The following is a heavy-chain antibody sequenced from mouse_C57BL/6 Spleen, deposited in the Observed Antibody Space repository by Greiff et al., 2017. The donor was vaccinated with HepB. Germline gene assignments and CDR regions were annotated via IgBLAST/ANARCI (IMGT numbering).Heavy chain of an antibody. J-gene: IGHJ2*01. Sequence: EVQLQQSGPELVKPGASVKISCKASGYTFTDYYMNWVKQSHGKSLEWIGDINPNNGGTSYNQKFKGKATLTVDKSSSTAYMELRSLTSEDSAVYYCARWSYDQDYWGQGTTLTVSS. CDR2: INPNNGGT. CDR3: ARWSYDQDY. CDR1: GYTFTDYY. D-gene: IGHD2-12*01. V-gene: IGHV1-26*01.